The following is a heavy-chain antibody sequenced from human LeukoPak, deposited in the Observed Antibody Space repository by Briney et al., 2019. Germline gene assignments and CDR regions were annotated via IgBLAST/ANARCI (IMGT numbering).Heavy chain of an antibody. J-gene: IGHJ5*02. CDR1: GGSISSYY. CDR2: IYISGST. Sequence: SETLSLTCTVSGGSISSYYWSWIRQPAGKGLEWIGRIYISGSTNYNPSLKSRATMSVDTSKNQFSLKLSSVTAADTAIYYCAGGSGSSNWFDPWGQGTLVTVSS. D-gene: IGHD3-10*01. V-gene: IGHV4-4*07. CDR3: AGGSGSSNWFDP.